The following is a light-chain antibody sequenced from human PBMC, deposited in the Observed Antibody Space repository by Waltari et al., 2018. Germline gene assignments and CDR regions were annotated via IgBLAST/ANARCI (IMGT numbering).Light chain of an antibody. CDR1: SSDVGIYDW. V-gene: IGLV2-8*01. Sequence: HSALTQPPSASGSPGQSVTISCTGTSSDVGIYDWVSWYQQHPGKAPKLIIFEVNKGPSGVLDRFSGSKSGNTASLTISGLQPEDVANYYCSSYAGSDNFVVFGGGTKLTVL. CDR2: EVN. J-gene: IGLJ2*01. CDR3: SSYAGSDNFVV.